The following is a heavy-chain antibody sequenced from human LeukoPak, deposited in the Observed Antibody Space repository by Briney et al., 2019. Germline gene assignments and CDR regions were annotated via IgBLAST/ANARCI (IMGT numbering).Heavy chain of an antibody. D-gene: IGHD6-13*01. J-gene: IGHJ4*02. Sequence: PGGSLRLSCAASGFTFSSYGMSWVRQAPGKGLEWVSAISGSGGSTYYADSVKGRFTISRDNSKNTLYLRMNSLRAEDTAVYYCAKAYSSSWWNDYWGQGTLVTVSS. V-gene: IGHV3-23*01. CDR3: AKAYSSSWWNDY. CDR2: ISGSGGST. CDR1: GFTFSSYG.